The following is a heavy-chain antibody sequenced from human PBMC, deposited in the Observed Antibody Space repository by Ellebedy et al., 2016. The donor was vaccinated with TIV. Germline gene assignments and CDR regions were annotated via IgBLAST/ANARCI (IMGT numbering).Heavy chain of an antibody. J-gene: IGHJ5*02. CDR2: IYYTGTT. Sequence: MPSETLSLTCTVSGGSMSGYYWSWIRQPPGKGLEWIGRIYYTGTTNYNPSLKSRVTISVDPSKNQFSLSLSSVTAADTAVYYCARQVQDWFGPWGQGTLVTVSS. CDR3: ARQVQDWFGP. D-gene: IGHD1-1*01. V-gene: IGHV4-59*08. CDR1: GGSMSGYY.